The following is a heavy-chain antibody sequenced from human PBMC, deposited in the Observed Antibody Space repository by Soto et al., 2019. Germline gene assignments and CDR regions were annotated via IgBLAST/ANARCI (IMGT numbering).Heavy chain of an antibody. D-gene: IGHD2-2*01. Sequence: EVQLVESGGGLVQPGGSLRLSCAASGFTFSSYWMHWVRQVPGKRLVWVSRIKSNGTSTDYADSVKGRFTISRDNAKNRLYLQMNRLRVEDTAVYYCVRDRSTCKDYWGQGTLVTVSS. J-gene: IGHJ4*02. V-gene: IGHV3-74*01. CDR2: IKSNGTST. CDR3: VRDRSTCKDY. CDR1: GFTFSSYW.